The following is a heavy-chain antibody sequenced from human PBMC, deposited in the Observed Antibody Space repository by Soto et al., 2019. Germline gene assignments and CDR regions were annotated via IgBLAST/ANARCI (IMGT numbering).Heavy chain of an antibody. CDR1: GFTFSSYG. CDR2: IWYDGSNR. CDR3: AKETAVTSCFDY. V-gene: IGHV3-30*02. D-gene: IGHD4-17*01. J-gene: IGHJ4*02. Sequence: PGGSLILSCAASGFTFSSYGMHWVRQAPGKGLEWVAVIWYDGSNRYYADSVKGRFTISRDNSKNTLDLQMDRLRTEDTAVYYCAKETAVTSCFDYWGQGTLVTVSS.